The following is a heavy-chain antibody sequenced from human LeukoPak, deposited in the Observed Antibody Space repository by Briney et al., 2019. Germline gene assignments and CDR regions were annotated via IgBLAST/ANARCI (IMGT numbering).Heavy chain of an antibody. V-gene: IGHV4-30-2*01. CDR1: GGSISSGGYS. J-gene: IGHJ4*02. Sequence: SETLSLTCAVSGGSISSGGYSWSWIRQPPGKGLEWIGYIYHSGSTYYNPSLKSRVTISVDRSKNQFSLKLSSVTAADTAAYYCARAYDSSGYYYYGYWGQGTLVTVSS. CDR3: ARAYDSSGYYYYGY. D-gene: IGHD3-22*01. CDR2: IYHSGST.